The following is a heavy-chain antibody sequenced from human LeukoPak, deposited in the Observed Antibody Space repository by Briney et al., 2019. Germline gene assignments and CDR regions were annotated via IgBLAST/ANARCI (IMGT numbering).Heavy chain of an antibody. CDR3: TRGSIAYYYMDV. CDR2: IYYSGST. D-gene: IGHD3-22*01. V-gene: IGHV4-59*01. CDR1: GGSISSYY. Sequence: SETLSLTRTVSGGSISSYYWSWIRQPPGKGLEWIGNIYYSGSTNYNPSLKSRVTISVDTSKNQFSLKLSSVTAADTAVYYCTRGSIAYYYMDVWGKGTTVTISS. J-gene: IGHJ6*03.